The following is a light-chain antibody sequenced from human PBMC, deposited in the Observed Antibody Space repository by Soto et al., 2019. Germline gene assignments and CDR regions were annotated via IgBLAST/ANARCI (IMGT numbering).Light chain of an antibody. Sequence: EIVLTQSPATLSVSPGERATLSCRASQRVNTNLAWYQQRPGQAPRLLIYGASTRATGIPARFSGSGSGTEFTLTISSLQSEDFAVYYCQQRSNWPPITFGQGTKVDI. V-gene: IGKV3-15*01. CDR1: QRVNTN. CDR3: QQRSNWPPIT. J-gene: IGKJ1*01. CDR2: GAS.